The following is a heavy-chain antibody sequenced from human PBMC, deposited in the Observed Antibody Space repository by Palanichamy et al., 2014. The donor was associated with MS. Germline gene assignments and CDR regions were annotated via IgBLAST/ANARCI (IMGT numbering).Heavy chain of an antibody. J-gene: IGHJ5*01. CDR3: ARHGLEYINSFKWFDS. CDR2: MYYSGST. Sequence: QLQLQESGPGLVKPSETLSLTCTASGGSISSSNYYWGWIRQPPGKGLEWIGSMYYSGSTYYNPSLKSRVTISGDTAKNQFSLKLSSVTAADTAVYYCARHGLEYINSFKWFDSWGQGTLVTVSS. V-gene: IGHV4-39*01. D-gene: IGHD6-6*01. CDR1: GGSISSSNYY.